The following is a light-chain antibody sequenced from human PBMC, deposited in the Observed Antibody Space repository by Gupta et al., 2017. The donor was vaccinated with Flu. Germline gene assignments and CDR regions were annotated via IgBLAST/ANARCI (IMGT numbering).Light chain of an antibody. CDR2: YDD. CDR3: AAGDDSLNGCV. J-gene: IGLJ3*02. CDR1: SSSFGNNA. V-gene: IGLV1-36*01. Sequence: QSVLTQPPSVSGAPGPRVTISCSGSSSSFGNNAVNWYPQLPGTTPQLLIYYDDLLSSGGSDRVSGSKSGTSASLAISGLQSDDEADYYCAAGDDSLNGCVFGGGTKLTVL.